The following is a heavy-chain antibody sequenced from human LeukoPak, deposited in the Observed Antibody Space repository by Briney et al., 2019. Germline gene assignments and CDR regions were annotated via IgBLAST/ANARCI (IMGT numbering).Heavy chain of an antibody. CDR1: GGTFSSSA. J-gene: IGHJ4*02. D-gene: IGHD5-24*01. CDR3: ARAIEDGYNLDY. Sequence: ASVKVSCKASGGTFSSSAISWVRQAPGQGLEWMGRIIPIFGMANYAQKFQGRVTITADKSTSTAYMELSSLRSEDTAVYYCARAIEDGYNLDYWGQGTLVTVSS. V-gene: IGHV1-69*04. CDR2: IIPIFGMA.